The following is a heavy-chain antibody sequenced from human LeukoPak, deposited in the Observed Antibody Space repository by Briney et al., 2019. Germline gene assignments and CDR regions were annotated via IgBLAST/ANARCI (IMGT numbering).Heavy chain of an antibody. CDR3: AKGRWGLTINNFDL. CDR2: ISDRGDST. D-gene: IGHD3/OR15-3a*01. V-gene: IGHV3-23*01. Sequence: PGGSLRLSCAASGFTFSSYEMNWVRQAPGKGLEWVSVISDRGDSTYYGDSVKGRFTISRDSSKNTLYLQMNSLGGEDTALYYCAKGRWGLTINNFDLWGQGTMVTVS. J-gene: IGHJ3*01. CDR1: GFTFSSYE.